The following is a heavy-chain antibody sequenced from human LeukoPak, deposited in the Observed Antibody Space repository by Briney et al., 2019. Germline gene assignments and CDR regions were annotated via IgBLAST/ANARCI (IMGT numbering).Heavy chain of an antibody. D-gene: IGHD2-15*01. J-gene: IGHJ4*02. CDR3: AREVAVAKRGDYFDY. V-gene: IGHV4-30-4*08. CDR1: GGSISSGDYY. CDR2: IYYSGST. Sequence: SETLSLTCTVSGGSISSGDYYWSWIRQPPGKGLEWIGYIYYSGSTYYNPSLKSRVTISVDTPKNQISLKVSSLTAADTAVYYCAREVAVAKRGDYFDYWGQGTLVTVSS.